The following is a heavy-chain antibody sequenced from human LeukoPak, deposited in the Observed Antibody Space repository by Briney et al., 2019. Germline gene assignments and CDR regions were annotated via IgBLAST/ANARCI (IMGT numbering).Heavy chain of an antibody. D-gene: IGHD3-10*01. J-gene: IGHJ4*02. CDR3: ARATYYYGSGSSTWDY. CDR2: IYYSGST. Sequence: SETLSLTCTVSGVSISSGDYYWRWVRQPPGKGLEWIGYIYYSGSTYYNPSLKSRVTISVDTSKNQFSLKLSSVTAADTAVYYCARATYYYGSGSSTWDYWGQGTLVTVSS. CDR1: GVSISSGDYY. V-gene: IGHV4-30-4*01.